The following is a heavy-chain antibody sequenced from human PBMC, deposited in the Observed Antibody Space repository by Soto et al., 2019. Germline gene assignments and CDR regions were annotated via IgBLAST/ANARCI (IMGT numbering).Heavy chain of an antibody. CDR2: STNRANRYNT. Sequence: EVQLVESGGGLVQPGGSLRLSCTASGFTFSDQFMDWVRQAPGKGLEWVGRSTNRANRYNTIYAASVEGRFSVSRDALTNSLYLQMRNRKTEDSAVYFCAGGATGRAPFQHWGQGTVVTVSS. D-gene: IGHD6-13*01. V-gene: IGHV3-72*01. J-gene: IGHJ1*01. CDR1: GFTFSDQF. CDR3: AGGATGRAPFQH.